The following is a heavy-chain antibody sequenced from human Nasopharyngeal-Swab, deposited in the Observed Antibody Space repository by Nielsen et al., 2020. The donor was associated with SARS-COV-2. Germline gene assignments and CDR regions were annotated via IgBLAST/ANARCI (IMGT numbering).Heavy chain of an antibody. CDR2: ISSSSSYI. CDR1: GFTFNNYN. CDR3: ARDGDILVVVAGTLGFDF. V-gene: IGHV3-21*04. J-gene: IGHJ4*02. Sequence: GESLKISCAASGFTFNNYNFNWVRQAPGKGLEWVSSISSSSSYIYYADSVKGRFTISRDNAKNSLYLQMNSLKSEDTAVYYCARDGDILVVVAGTLGFDFWGQGSQVTVSS. D-gene: IGHD2-15*01.